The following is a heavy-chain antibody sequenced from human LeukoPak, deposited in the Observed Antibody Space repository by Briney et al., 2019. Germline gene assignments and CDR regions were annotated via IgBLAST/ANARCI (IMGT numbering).Heavy chain of an antibody. Sequence: GGSLRLSCAASGFTFSSYAMHWVRQAPGKGLEWVAIISYDGSNRYYADSVKGRFTISRDNSKNTLYVQMTNLRVDDTAVYYCAKDGGVLWGQGTLVTVSS. CDR1: GFTFSSYA. J-gene: IGHJ4*02. CDR2: ISYDGSNR. D-gene: IGHD2-8*02. CDR3: AKDGGVL. V-gene: IGHV3-30*18.